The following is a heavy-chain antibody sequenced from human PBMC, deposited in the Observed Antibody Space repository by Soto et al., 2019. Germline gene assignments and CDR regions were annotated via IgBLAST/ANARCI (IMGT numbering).Heavy chain of an antibody. CDR1: GYTFPCFG. V-gene: IGHV1-18*01. D-gene: IGHD3-10*01. CDR3: ARDLDGSGSYYTDY. CDR2: ISAHSGNT. Sequence: ASVKVSCKASGYTFPCFGISWVRQAPGQGLEWMGWISAHSGNTNYAQKLQGRVTMTTDTSTSTAYMELRSLRSDDTAVYYCARDLDGSGSYYTDYWGPGTLVTVSS. J-gene: IGHJ4*02.